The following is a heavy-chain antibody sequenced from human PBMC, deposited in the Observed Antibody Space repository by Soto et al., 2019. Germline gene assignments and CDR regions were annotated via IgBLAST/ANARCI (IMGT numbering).Heavy chain of an antibody. D-gene: IGHD2-21*01. CDR1: GGSMRSYY. CDR3: ARDSTCCGLDV. V-gene: IGHV4-59*01. Sequence: QVELRESGPGLVKPSETLSLTCNVSGGSMRSYYWTWMRQSPGKGLEWLGNIFYNEKNNLNPSLKSRLSISVDTSKKKFSLMLSSVTAEDTDIYYCARDSTCCGLDVWGQGTTVTVSS. J-gene: IGHJ6*02. CDR2: IFYNEKN.